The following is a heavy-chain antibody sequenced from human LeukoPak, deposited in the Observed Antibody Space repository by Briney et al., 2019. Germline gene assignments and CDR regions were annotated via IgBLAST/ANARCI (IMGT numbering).Heavy chain of an antibody. CDR2: IKTDASEK. Sequence: GGSLRLSCETSGFIFSNCWMTWVRQAPGKGLEWVANIKTDASEKYYADSVKGRFTISRDNAKNSLYLQMNSLRAEDTAVYYCASDEASSGWWRIGNAFDIWGQGTMVTASS. CDR1: GFIFSNCW. CDR3: ASDEASSGWWRIGNAFDI. J-gene: IGHJ3*02. D-gene: IGHD6-19*01. V-gene: IGHV3-7*03.